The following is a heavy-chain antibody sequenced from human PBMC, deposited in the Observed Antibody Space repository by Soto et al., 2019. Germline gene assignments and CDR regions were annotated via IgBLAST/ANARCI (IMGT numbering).Heavy chain of an antibody. Sequence: QVQLVESGGGVVQPGRSLRLSCAASGFTFSSYAMHWVRQAPGKGLEWVAVISYDGSNKYYADSVKGRFTISRDNSKNTLYLQMNSLRAEDTAVYYCARDWGCSGGSCYSASYYYGMDVWGQGTTVTVSS. CDR1: GFTFSSYA. D-gene: IGHD2-15*01. CDR3: ARDWGCSGGSCYSASYYYGMDV. J-gene: IGHJ6*02. V-gene: IGHV3-30-3*01. CDR2: ISYDGSNK.